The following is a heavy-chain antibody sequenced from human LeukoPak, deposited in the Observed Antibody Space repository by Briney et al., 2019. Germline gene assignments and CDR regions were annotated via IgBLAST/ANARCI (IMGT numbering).Heavy chain of an antibody. CDR2: IHYSGSS. V-gene: IGHV4-59*08. Sequence: PSETLPLTCTVSGGSIHNNYWGWIQQSPGKGLEWIGYIHYSGSSDYNPSLRSRVTISLGTSRNQISLKLIFVTAADTAVYYCARVPGQASLDIWGQGTMVTVSS. CDR1: GGSIHNNY. CDR3: ARVPGQASLDI. J-gene: IGHJ3*02. D-gene: IGHD2-2*01.